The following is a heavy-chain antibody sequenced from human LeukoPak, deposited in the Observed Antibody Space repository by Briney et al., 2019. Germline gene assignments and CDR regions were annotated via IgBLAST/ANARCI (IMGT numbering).Heavy chain of an antibody. V-gene: IGHV3-23*01. CDR3: AKFYDILTGYLDY. J-gene: IGHJ4*02. Sequence: GGSLRLSCAASGFTFSSYAMSWVRQSPGKGLEWVSGISGGSGTTYYAFYADSVKGRVTVSRDNSKNTLYLQMNSLRAEDTAVYYCAKFYDILTGYLDYWGQGTLVTVSS. CDR2: ISGGSGTT. D-gene: IGHD3-9*01. CDR1: GFTFSSYA.